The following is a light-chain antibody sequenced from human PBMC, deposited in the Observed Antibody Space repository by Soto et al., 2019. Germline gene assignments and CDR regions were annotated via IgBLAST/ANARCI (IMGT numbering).Light chain of an antibody. CDR2: AAS. CDR1: QSISNY. J-gene: IGKJ2*01. CDR3: QQSYSTPPEPT. V-gene: IGKV1-39*01. Sequence: DIQMTQSPSSLSASVGARITITCRASQSISNYLNWNQQKPGKAPKLLIYAASNLQSGVPSRFSGSGSGTDFTLTISSLQPEDFATYYCQQSYSTPPEPTFGQGTKLEIK.